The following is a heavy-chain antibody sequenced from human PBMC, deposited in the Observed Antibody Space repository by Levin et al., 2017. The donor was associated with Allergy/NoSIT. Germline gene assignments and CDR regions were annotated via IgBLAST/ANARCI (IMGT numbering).Heavy chain of an antibody. Sequence: GGSLRLSCAASGITFSNAWMSWARQAPGKGLEWVGRIKSKTDGGTTEYAAPVKGRFTISREDSKNTLYLQMNSLKTEATAVYFCSTYSSSWYYFDYWGQGTLVTVSS. V-gene: IGHV3-15*01. D-gene: IGHD6-13*01. CDR2: IKSKTDGGTT. J-gene: IGHJ4*02. CDR3: STYSSSWYYFDY. CDR1: GITFSNAW.